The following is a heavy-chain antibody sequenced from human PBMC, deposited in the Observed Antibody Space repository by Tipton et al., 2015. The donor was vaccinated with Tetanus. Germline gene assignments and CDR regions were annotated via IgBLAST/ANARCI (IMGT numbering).Heavy chain of an antibody. CDR2: INPSGGST. D-gene: IGHD5-18*01. J-gene: IGHJ3*02. CDR3: ARGEQLWDDAFDI. V-gene: IGHV1-46*01. CDR1: GYTFTSYY. Sequence: QLVQSGAEVKKPGASVKVSCKASGYTFTSYYMHWVRQAPGQGLEWMGIINPSGGSTSYAQKFQGRATMTRDTSTGTVYMELSSLRSEDTAVYYCARGEQLWDDAFDIWGQGTMVSVSS.